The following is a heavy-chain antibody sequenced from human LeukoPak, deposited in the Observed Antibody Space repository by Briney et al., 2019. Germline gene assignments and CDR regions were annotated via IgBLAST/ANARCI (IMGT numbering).Heavy chain of an antibody. D-gene: IGHD3-3*01. J-gene: IGHJ5*02. CDR1: GGTFSSYA. CDR3: ARAWYDFWSGYSTNWFDP. Sequence: ASVKVSCKASGGTFSSYAISWVRQAPGQGLEWMGGIIPIFGTANYAQKFQGRVTITTDESTSTAYMELSSLRSGDTAVYYCARAWYDFWSGYSTNWFDPWGQGTLVTVSS. CDR2: IIPIFGTA. V-gene: IGHV1-69*05.